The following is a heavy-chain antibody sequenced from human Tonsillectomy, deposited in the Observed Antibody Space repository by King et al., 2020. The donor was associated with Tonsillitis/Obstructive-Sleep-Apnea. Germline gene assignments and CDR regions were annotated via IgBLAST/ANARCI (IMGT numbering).Heavy chain of an antibody. J-gene: IGHJ4*02. Sequence: VQLQESGPGLVKPSQTLSLTCTVSGGSISSGGYYWSWIRQPPGKGLEWIGEINHSGSTNYNPSLKSRVTISVDTSKNQFSLKLSSVTAADTAVYYCARKGHDYGDYGLDYWGQGTLVTVSS. D-gene: IGHD4-17*01. CDR3: ARKGHDYGDYGLDY. CDR1: GGSISSGGYY. V-gene: IGHV4-31*03. CDR2: INHSGST.